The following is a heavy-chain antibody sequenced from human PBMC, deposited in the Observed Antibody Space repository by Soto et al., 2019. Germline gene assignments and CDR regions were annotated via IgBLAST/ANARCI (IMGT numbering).Heavy chain of an antibody. CDR2: INPDSGIT. Sequence: ASVKVSCKASGYTFTASYIHWVRQAPGQGLEWMGWINPDSGITNYARKFQGRVTLTGDTSISTAYMELNTLKSDDSALYYCVRDTGRSSASVRFDAWGQGTLVTVSS. J-gene: IGHJ4*02. D-gene: IGHD1-1*01. V-gene: IGHV1-2*02. CDR1: GYTFTASY. CDR3: VRDTGRSSASVRFDA.